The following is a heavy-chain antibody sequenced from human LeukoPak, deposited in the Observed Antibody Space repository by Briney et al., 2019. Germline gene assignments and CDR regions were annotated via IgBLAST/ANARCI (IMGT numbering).Heavy chain of an antibody. J-gene: IGHJ5*02. CDR1: GYTFTSYD. D-gene: IGHD6-13*01. Sequence: GASVKVSCKASGYTFTSYDINWVRQATGQGLEWMGWMNPNSGDTGYAQKFQGRVTMTRNTSISTAYMELSSLRSEDTAVCYCAGSIAAAGFDPWGQGTLVTVSS. V-gene: IGHV1-8*01. CDR2: MNPNSGDT. CDR3: AGSIAAAGFDP.